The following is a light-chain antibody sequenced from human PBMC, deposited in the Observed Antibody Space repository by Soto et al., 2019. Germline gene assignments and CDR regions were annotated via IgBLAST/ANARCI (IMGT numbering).Light chain of an antibody. CDR2: GNS. CDR1: SSNIGAGYD. Sequence: QSVLTQLPSVSGAPGQRVTISCTGSSSNIGAGYDVHWYQQLPGTAPKLLIYGNSNRPSGVPDRFSGSKSGTSASLAITGLQAEDDADYYCQSYDSSLSGYVFGTGTKVTDL. J-gene: IGLJ1*01. V-gene: IGLV1-40*01. CDR3: QSYDSSLSGYV.